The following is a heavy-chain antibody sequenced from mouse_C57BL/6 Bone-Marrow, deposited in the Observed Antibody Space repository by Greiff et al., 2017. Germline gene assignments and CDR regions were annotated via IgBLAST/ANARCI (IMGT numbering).Heavy chain of an antibody. CDR3: TRLQQSSWFAY. D-gene: IGHD6-1*01. CDR1: GYTFTDYE. J-gene: IGHJ3*01. V-gene: IGHV1-15*01. CDR2: IDPETGGT. Sequence: VQLQQSGAELVRPGASVTLSCKASGYTFTDYEMHWVKQTPVHGLEWIGAIDPETGGTAYNQKFKGKAILTADKSSSTAYMELRSLTSEDSAVYYCTRLQQSSWFAYWGQGTLVTVSA.